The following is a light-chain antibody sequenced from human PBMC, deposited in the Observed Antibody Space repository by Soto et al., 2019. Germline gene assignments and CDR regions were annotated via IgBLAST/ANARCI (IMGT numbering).Light chain of an antibody. V-gene: IGKV1-5*03. Sequence: DIQMTQSPSTLSASVGDRLTITCRANQSVSRWLAWYQQKPGRAPKLLSYKASTPESGVPLRFSGSGSGTEFTLTISSVQPYDSATYYCQQYSTSPYNCGQGTKLDIK. CDR1: QSVSRW. CDR2: KAS. CDR3: QQYSTSPYN. J-gene: IGKJ2*01.